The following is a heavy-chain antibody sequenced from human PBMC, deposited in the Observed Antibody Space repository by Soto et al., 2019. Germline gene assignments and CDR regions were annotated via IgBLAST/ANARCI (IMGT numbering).Heavy chain of an antibody. V-gene: IGHV3-30-3*01. CDR3: ARVPSSSGRAHFDY. D-gene: IGHD2-15*01. Sequence: QVQLVESGGGVAQPGRSLRLSCAASGFTFSSYAMHWVRQAPGKGLVWVAVISYDGSNKYYADSVKGRFTISRDNSKNTLYLQMNSLRAEDTAVYYCARVPSSSGRAHFDYWGQGTLVTVSS. CDR2: ISYDGSNK. CDR1: GFTFSSYA. J-gene: IGHJ4*02.